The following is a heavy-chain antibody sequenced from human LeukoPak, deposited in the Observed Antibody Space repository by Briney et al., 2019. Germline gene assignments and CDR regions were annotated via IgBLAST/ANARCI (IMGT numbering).Heavy chain of an antibody. CDR3: ARDQGLGYCSGGSCYSGWFDP. V-gene: IGHV4-30-2*01. CDR1: GGSFSGYS. J-gene: IGHJ5*02. D-gene: IGHD2-15*01. CDR2: IYHSGST. Sequence: SETLSLTCAVYGGSFSGYSWSWIRQPPGKGLEWIGYIYHSGSTYYNPSLKSRVTISVDRSKNQFSLKLSSVTAADTAVYYCARDQGLGYCSGGSCYSGWFDPWGQGTLVTVSS.